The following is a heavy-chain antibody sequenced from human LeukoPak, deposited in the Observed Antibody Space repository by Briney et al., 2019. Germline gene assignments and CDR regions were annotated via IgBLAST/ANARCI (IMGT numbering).Heavy chain of an antibody. CDR1: GGSFSGYY. CDR2: INHSGST. D-gene: IGHD6-6*01. V-gene: IGHV4-34*01. CDR3: ARARPPRDDAFDI. J-gene: IGHJ3*02. Sequence: SETLSLTCAVYGGSFSGYYWSWIRQPPGKGLEWIGEINHSGSTNYNPSLKSRVTISVDTSKNQFSLKLSSVTAADTAVYYCARARPPRDDAFDIWGQGTMVTVSS.